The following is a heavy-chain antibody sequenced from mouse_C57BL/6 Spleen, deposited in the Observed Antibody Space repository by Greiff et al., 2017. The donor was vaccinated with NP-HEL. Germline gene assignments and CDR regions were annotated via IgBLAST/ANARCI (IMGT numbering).Heavy chain of an antibody. D-gene: IGHD2-4*01. CDR1: GYTFTSYW. J-gene: IGHJ2*01. CDR2: IDPSDSYT. V-gene: IGHV1-69*01. Sequence: VKLQQPGAELVMPGASVKLSCKASGYTFTSYWMHWVKQRPGQGLEWIGEIDPSDSYTNYNQKFKGKSTLTVDKSSSTAYMQLSSLTSEDSAVYYCARRGSYDYNYFDYWGQGTTLTVSS. CDR3: ARRGSYDYNYFDY.